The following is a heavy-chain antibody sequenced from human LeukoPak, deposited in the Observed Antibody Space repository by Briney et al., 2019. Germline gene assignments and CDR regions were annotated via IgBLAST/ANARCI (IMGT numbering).Heavy chain of an antibody. D-gene: IGHD5-18*01. J-gene: IGHJ6*03. CDR1: GGSISSYY. Sequence: PSETLSLTCTVSGGSISSYYWSWIRQPAGKGLEWIGRIYTSGSTNYNPSLKSRVTMSVDTSKNQFSLKLSSLTAADTAVYCCARDRAYSYGYGSYYYYYMDVWGKGTTVTVSS. CDR3: ARDRAYSYGYGSYYYYYMDV. V-gene: IGHV4-4*07. CDR2: IYTSGST.